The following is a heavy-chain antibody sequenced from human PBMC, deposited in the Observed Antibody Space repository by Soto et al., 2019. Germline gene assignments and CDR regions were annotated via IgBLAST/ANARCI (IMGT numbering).Heavy chain of an antibody. J-gene: IGHJ4*02. CDR2: IYPSDSDT. D-gene: IGHD1-1*01. V-gene: IGHV5-51*01. CDR1: GYNFAGYW. Sequence: GESLKISCKGSGYNFAGYWIAWARQMPGKGLELMGIIYPSDSDTRYRPSFQGQVTISADKSISSAYLQWSSLRASDTAMYYCERGGVSTRTFDYWGQGPPVTLSS. CDR3: ERGGVSTRTFDY.